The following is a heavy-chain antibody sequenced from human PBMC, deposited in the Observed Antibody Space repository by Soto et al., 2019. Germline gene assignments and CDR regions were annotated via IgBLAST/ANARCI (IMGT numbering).Heavy chain of an antibody. CDR1: GYTFTSYG. Sequence: ASVKVFCKASGYTFTSYGISWVRQAPGQGLEWMGWISAYNGNTNYAQKLQGRVTMTTDTSTSTAYMELRSLRSDDTAVYYCARELHYDILTGESYPFDYWGQGTLVTVSS. CDR2: ISAYNGNT. J-gene: IGHJ4*02. CDR3: ARELHYDILTGESYPFDY. D-gene: IGHD3-9*01. V-gene: IGHV1-18*01.